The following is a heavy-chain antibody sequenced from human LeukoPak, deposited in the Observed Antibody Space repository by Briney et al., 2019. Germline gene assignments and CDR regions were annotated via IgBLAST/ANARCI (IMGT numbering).Heavy chain of an antibody. Sequence: ASVKVSCKASGGTFSSYAISWVRQAPGQGLEWMGGIIPIFGTANYAQKFQGRVTITADESTSTAYMELSSLRSEDTAVYYCARGIAVAGGSHNYYYGMDVWGQGTTVTVSS. CDR2: IIPIFGTA. CDR1: GGTFSSYA. J-gene: IGHJ6*02. D-gene: IGHD6-19*01. CDR3: ARGIAVAGGSHNYYYGMDV. V-gene: IGHV1-69*13.